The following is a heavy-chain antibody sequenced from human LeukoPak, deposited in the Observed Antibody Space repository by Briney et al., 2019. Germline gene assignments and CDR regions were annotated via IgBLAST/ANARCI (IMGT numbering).Heavy chain of an antibody. V-gene: IGHV3-23*01. CDR1: RFTFSSFA. J-gene: IGHJ5*02. Sequence: LPGGSPRLSCAVSRFTFSSFAMTWVPQAPGKGLEWVSSITGYGQRLHHADSVRGRFTISRDNSKTTLYLQMSSLRAEDTAVYYCAKHLSFDSGGSNSWGLGTLVTVSS. CDR3: AKHLSFDSGGSNS. CDR2: ITGYGQRL. D-gene: IGHD3-22*01.